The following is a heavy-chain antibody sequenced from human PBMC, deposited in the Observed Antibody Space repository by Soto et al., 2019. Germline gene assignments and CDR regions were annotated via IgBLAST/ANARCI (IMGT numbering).Heavy chain of an antibody. J-gene: IGHJ4*02. CDR1: GYTFIRYG. CDR3: VRITVADYFDH. V-gene: IGHV1-3*01. CDR2: INAANGKT. Sequence: QVQLVQSGAEVKKPGASVKASCMASGYTFIRYGIHWVRQAPGQRLEWMGWINAANGKTKYSEKFQGRVTITRDTSASTAYMELRSLRSEDTAVYYCVRITVADYFDHCGQGTLVNVSS. D-gene: IGHD6-19*01.